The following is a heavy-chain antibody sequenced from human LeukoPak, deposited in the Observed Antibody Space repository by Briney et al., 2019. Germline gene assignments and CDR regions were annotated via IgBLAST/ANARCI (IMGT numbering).Heavy chain of an antibody. CDR2: ISWDSASI. D-gene: IGHD1-26*01. V-gene: IGHV3-9*01. Sequence: GRSLRLSCAASEFTFDDYAMHWVRQPPGKGLEWVSGISWDSASIVYAESVKSRFTISRDNAKNSLYLQMNSLRAEDTAFYYCTKGDSGSPKYTGEWGQGTLVTVSS. CDR3: TKGDSGSPKYTGE. J-gene: IGHJ4*02. CDR1: EFTFDDYA.